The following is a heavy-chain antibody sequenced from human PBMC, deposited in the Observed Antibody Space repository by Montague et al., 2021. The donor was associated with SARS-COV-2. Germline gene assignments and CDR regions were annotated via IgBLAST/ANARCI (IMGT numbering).Heavy chain of an antibody. CDR1: GFTFSSYA. Sequence: SLRLSCAASGFTFSSYAMHWVRQAPGKGLEWVAVISYDGSNKYYADSVKGRFTTSRDNSKNTLYLQMNSLRAEDTAVYYCAGDNYDYVWGSYRYIYWGQGTLVTVSS. CDR2: ISYDGSNK. D-gene: IGHD3-16*02. V-gene: IGHV3-30*04. CDR3: AGDNYDYVWGSYRYIY. J-gene: IGHJ4*02.